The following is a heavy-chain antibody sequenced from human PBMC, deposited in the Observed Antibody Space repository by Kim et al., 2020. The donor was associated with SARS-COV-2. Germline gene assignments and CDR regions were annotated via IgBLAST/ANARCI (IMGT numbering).Heavy chain of an antibody. CDR2: ISSSGSTI. CDR3: ARRGGVGYAFDI. V-gene: IGHV3-48*03. J-gene: IGHJ3*02. CDR1: GFTFSSYE. D-gene: IGHD3-10*01. Sequence: GGSLRLSCAASGFTFSSYEMNWVRQAPGKGLEWVSYISSSGSTIYYADSVKGRFTISRDNAKNSLYLQMNSLRAEDTAVYYCARRGGVGYAFDIWGQGTMVTVSS.